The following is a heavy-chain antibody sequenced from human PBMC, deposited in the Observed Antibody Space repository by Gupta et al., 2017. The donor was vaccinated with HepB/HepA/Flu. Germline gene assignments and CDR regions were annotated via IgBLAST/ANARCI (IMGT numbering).Heavy chain of an antibody. CDR3: ATQTYVWGSYRYTVEFDY. J-gene: IGHJ4*02. CDR2: IYYSGST. V-gene: IGHV4-30-4*01. D-gene: IGHD3-16*02. Sequence: QVQLQESGPGLVKPSQTLSLTCTVSGGSISSGDYYWSWIRQPPGKGLEWIGYIYYSGSTYYNPSLKSRVTISVDTSKNQFSLKLSSVTAADTAVYYCATQTYVWGSYRYTVEFDYWGQGTLVTVSS. CDR1: GGSISSGDYY.